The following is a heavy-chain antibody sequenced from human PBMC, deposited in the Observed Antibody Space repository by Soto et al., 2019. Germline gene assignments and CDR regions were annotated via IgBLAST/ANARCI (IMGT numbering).Heavy chain of an antibody. V-gene: IGHV3-53*01. CDR1: GFIVSSDY. D-gene: IGHD4-17*01. Sequence: EVQLVESGGGLIQPGGSLRLSCAASGFIVSSDYMSWVRQAPGKGLEWVSVIYPGGSTYYADSVKGRFTFSRDNSKNTLYLQMNSLGVEDTAVYYCARAYGGNPALFDPWGQGTLVTVSS. J-gene: IGHJ5*02. CDR3: ARAYGGNPALFDP. CDR2: IYPGGST.